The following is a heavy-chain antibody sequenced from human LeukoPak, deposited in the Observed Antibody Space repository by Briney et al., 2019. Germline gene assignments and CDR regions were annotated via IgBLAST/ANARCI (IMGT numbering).Heavy chain of an antibody. CDR1: GFTFSDYY. CDR2: ISSSGSTI. J-gene: IGHJ4*02. CDR3: ARDRIAARPGATDY. Sequence: GGSLRLSCAASGFTFSDYYMSWIRQAPGKGLEWVSYISSSGSTIYYADSVKGRFSISRDNAKNSLYLQMNSLRAEDTAVYYCARDRIAARPGATDYWGQGTLVTVSS. D-gene: IGHD6-6*01. V-gene: IGHV3-11*04.